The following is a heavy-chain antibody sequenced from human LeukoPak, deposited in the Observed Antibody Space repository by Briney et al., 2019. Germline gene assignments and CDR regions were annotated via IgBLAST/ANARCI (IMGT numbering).Heavy chain of an antibody. CDR1: GVSFSGYY. V-gene: IGHV4-34*01. CDR3: ARREMATIGDWFDP. Sequence: TSSETLSLTCAVYGVSFSGYYWSWIRQPPGKGLEWIGEINHSGSTNYNPSLKSRVTISVDTSKNQFSLKLSSVTAADTAVYYCARREMATIGDWFDPWGQGTLVTVSS. D-gene: IGHD5-24*01. CDR2: INHSGST. J-gene: IGHJ5*02.